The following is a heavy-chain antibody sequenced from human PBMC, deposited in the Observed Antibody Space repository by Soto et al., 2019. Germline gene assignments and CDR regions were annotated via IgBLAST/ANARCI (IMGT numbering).Heavy chain of an antibody. J-gene: IGHJ4*02. D-gene: IGHD1-7*01. CDR1: GFTFSNAW. CDR3: IHSRGTPRGANSPGFHRETDY. V-gene: IGHV3-15*07. Sequence: GGSLRLSCAASGFTFSNAWMNWVRQAPGKGLEWVGRIKSKTDGGTTNYAAPVKGRFTISRDDSKNTLYLQMNSLKTGDTAVYYCIHSRGTPRGANSPGFHRETDYWGQGTLVTVSS. CDR2: IKSKTDGGTT.